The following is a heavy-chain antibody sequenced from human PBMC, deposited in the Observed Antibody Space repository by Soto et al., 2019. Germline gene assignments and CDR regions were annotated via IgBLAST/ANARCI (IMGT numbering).Heavy chain of an antibody. J-gene: IGHJ6*02. CDR3: ARTDSSSYKRHYYYGLEV. V-gene: IGHV4-59*01. CDR1: GGSISSYY. Sequence: SETLSLTCTVSGGSISSYYWSCIRQPPGRGLEWIGYIYYSGSSNYNPSLKSRVTISVDTSKNQFSLKLSSVTAADTAVYYCARTDSSSYKRHYYYGLEVWGQGTTVTVSS. D-gene: IGHD6-13*01. CDR2: IYYSGSS.